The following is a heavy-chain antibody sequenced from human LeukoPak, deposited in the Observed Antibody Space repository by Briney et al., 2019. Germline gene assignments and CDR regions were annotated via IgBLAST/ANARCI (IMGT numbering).Heavy chain of an antibody. J-gene: IGHJ6*03. CDR3: ARDLWFGEQYYYYYYMDV. Sequence: PSETLSLTCTVSGASISTYYLNWIRQPAGQGLEWIGRISTSGGTNYNPSLKSRVTMSVDTSKNQFSLKLSSVTAADTAVYYCARDLWFGEQYYYYYYMDVWGKGTTVTVSS. V-gene: IGHV4-4*07. CDR1: GASISTYY. D-gene: IGHD3-10*01. CDR2: ISTSGGT.